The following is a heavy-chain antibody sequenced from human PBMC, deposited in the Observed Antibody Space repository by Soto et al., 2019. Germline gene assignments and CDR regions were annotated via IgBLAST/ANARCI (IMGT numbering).Heavy chain of an antibody. J-gene: IGHJ4*02. CDR3: ARDGDSSGWYQVFRV. D-gene: IGHD6-19*01. V-gene: IGHV3-33*01. CDR1: GFTFSSYG. Sequence: QVQLVESGGGVVQPGRSLRLSCAASGFTFSSYGMHWVRQAPGKGLEWVAVIWYDGSNKYYADSVKGRFTISRDNSKNTLYLQMNSLRADDTAVYYCARDGDSSGWYQVFRVWGQGTLVTVSS. CDR2: IWYDGSNK.